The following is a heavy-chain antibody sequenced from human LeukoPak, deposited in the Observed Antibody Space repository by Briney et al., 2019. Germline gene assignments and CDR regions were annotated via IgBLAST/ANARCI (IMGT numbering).Heavy chain of an antibody. D-gene: IGHD5-24*01. V-gene: IGHV4-34*01. Sequence: SETLSLTCAVYGGSFSGYYWSWVRQPPGKGLEWMREINHSGSTNYNPSLKSRVTISVDTSKNQFSLKLSSVTAADTAVYYCAREMATINRGLDDWGQGTLVTVSS. CDR2: INHSGST. CDR1: GGSFSGYY. J-gene: IGHJ4*02. CDR3: AREMATINRGLDD.